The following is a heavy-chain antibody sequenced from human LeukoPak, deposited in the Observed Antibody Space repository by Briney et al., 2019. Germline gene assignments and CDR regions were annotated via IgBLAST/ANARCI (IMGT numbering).Heavy chain of an antibody. CDR2: IIPILGIA. J-gene: IGHJ3*02. CDR1: GGTFSSYA. V-gene: IGHV1-69*04. Sequence: RASVKVSCKASGGTFSSYAISWVRQAPGQGLEWMGRIIPILGIANYAQKFQGRVTITADKSTSTAYMELSSLRSEDTAVYYCARDSRVGATDAFDIWGQGTMVTVSS. D-gene: IGHD1-26*01. CDR3: ARDSRVGATDAFDI.